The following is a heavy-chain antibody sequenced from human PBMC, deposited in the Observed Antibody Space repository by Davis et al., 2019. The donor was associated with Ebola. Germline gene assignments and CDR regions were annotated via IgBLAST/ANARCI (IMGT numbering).Heavy chain of an antibody. CDR3: ARSHSDWLLPFDY. J-gene: IGHJ4*02. V-gene: IGHV4-59*01. Sequence: SETLSLTCAVYGGSFSGYWTWIRQPPGKGLEWIGYIYYSGSTDYSPSFRGRATISLDTSKNHFSLRLSSVTAADTAVYYCARSHSDWLLPFDYWGQGTLATVS. D-gene: IGHD3-9*01. CDR2: IYYSGST. CDR1: GGSFSGY.